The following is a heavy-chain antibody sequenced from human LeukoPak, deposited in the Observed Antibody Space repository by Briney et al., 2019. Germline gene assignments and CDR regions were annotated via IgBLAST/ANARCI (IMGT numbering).Heavy chain of an antibody. D-gene: IGHD3-22*01. J-gene: IGHJ3*02. CDR2: IIPILGIA. Sequence: GGSLRLSCAAPGFSFSRYAISWVRQAPGQGLEWMGRIIPILGIANYAQKFQGRVTITADKSTSTAYMELSSLRSEDTAVYYCARVPYYDSSGYYLGAFDIWGQGTMVTVSS. CDR1: GFSFSRYA. CDR3: ARVPYYDSSGYYLGAFDI. V-gene: IGHV1-69*04.